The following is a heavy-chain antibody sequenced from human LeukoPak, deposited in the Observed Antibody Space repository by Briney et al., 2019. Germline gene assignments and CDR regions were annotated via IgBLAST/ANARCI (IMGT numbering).Heavy chain of an antibody. J-gene: IGHJ4*02. CDR3: ASGASSPTDY. CDR2: MYYSGST. D-gene: IGHD6-13*01. V-gene: IGHV4-59*11. Sequence: SETLSHTCTISGGSISSHYWSWIRQPPGKGLEWIGYMYYSGSTNYNPSLKSRVTISVDTSKNQFSLKLSSVTAADTAVYYCASGASSPTDYWGQGTLVTVSS. CDR1: GGSISSHY.